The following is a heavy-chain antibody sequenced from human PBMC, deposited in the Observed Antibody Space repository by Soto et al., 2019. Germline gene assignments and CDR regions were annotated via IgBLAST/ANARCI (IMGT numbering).Heavy chain of an antibody. CDR3: AKSEAYNYYYGMDV. J-gene: IGHJ6*02. Sequence: GGSLRLSCAASGFTFSSYAMTWVRQAPGKGLEWVSDISGSGGSTYYADSMKGRFTISRDNSKNTLYLQMNSLRAEDTAVYYCAKSEAYNYYYGMDVWGQGTTVTVSS. V-gene: IGHV3-23*01. CDR1: GFTFSSYA. CDR2: ISGSGGST.